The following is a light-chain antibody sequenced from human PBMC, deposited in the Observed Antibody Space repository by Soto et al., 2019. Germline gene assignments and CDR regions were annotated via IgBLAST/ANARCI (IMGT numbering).Light chain of an antibody. Sequence: DIQMTQSPSTLSASVGDRVTITCRASQSISSWLAWYQQKPGKAPKLLIYKASSLESGVPSRFSGSGYGTEFTLTISGLQPDDFATYYCQQYNNYPWTFGQGTKVEIK. CDR1: QSISSW. V-gene: IGKV1-5*03. CDR2: KAS. CDR3: QQYNNYPWT. J-gene: IGKJ1*01.